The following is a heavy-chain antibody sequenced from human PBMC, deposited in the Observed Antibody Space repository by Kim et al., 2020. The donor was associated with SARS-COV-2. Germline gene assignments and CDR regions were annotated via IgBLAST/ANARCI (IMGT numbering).Heavy chain of an antibody. Sequence: KFQGRVTMTRDTSTSTVYMELSSLRSEDTAVYYCARTLAVAGTYYYGMDVWGQGTTVTVSS. CDR3: ARTLAVAGTYYYGMDV. D-gene: IGHD6-19*01. J-gene: IGHJ6*02. V-gene: IGHV1-46*01.